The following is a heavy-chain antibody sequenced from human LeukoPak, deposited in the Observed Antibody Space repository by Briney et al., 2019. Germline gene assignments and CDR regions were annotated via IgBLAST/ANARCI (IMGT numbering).Heavy chain of an antibody. CDR2: INPSGGST. D-gene: IGHD3-10*01. Sequence: ASVKVSCKASGYTFTSYYMHWVRQAPGQGLECMGIINPSGGSTSYAQKFQGRVTMTRDTSTSTVYMELSSLRSEDTAVYYCARDSGILWFGEEVRYGMDVWGQGTTVTVSS. CDR1: GYTFTSYY. V-gene: IGHV1-46*01. J-gene: IGHJ6*02. CDR3: ARDSGILWFGEEVRYGMDV.